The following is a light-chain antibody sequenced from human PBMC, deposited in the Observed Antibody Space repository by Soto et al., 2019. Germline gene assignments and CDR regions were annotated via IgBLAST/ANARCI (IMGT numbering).Light chain of an antibody. CDR2: DAS. CDR3: QQRSSRIFT. V-gene: IGKV3-11*01. J-gene: IGKJ3*01. CDR1: QSVSSY. Sequence: EIVLTQSPATLSLSPGERATLSCRASQSVSSYLAWYQQKPGQAPRLLFYDASNRATGIPARFSGSGSGTDFTLTISSLEPEDFAVYYCQQRSSRIFTFGPGTKVDIK.